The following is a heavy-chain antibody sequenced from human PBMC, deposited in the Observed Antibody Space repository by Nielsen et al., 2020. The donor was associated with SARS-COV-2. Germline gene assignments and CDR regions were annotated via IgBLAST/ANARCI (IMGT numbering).Heavy chain of an antibody. V-gene: IGHV3-11*06. J-gene: IGHJ6*02. D-gene: IGHD5-18*01. CDR1: GFTFSDYY. CDR3: ARSRIQLWLLGQPHTTTSMDV. Sequence: GESLKISCAASGFTFSDYYMTWIRQAPGSGLEWVSYISTTSGHANHADSVKGRFTISRDNAKNSLYLQMNSLRAEDTAVYYCARSRIQLWLLGQPHTTTSMDVWGQGTTVTVSS. CDR2: ISTTSGHA.